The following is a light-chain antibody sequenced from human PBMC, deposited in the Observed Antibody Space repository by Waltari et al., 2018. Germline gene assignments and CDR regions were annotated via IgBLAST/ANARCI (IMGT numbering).Light chain of an antibody. CDR3: CSYAGSSAV. J-gene: IGLJ3*02. CDR2: EVS. CDR1: SSDVGRYNF. V-gene: IGLV2-23*02. Sequence: QPALTQPASVSGSPGQSITISCTGTSSDVGRYNFVSWYQHHPGKAPKNIIYEVSKRPSGVSDRFSGSKSGNTASLTISGLQAEDEANYYCCSYAGSSAVFGGGTKLTVL.